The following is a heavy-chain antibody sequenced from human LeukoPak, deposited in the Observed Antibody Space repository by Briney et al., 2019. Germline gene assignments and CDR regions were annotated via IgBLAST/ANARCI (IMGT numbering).Heavy chain of an antibody. V-gene: IGHV4-61*01. Sequence: SETLSLTCTVSGGSISSSSYYWGWIRQPPGKGLEWIGYIYYSGSTNYNPSLKSRVTISVDTSKNQFSLKLSSVTAADTAVYYCAREKLLEFDYWGQGTLVTVSS. J-gene: IGHJ4*02. CDR3: AREKLLEFDY. CDR1: GGSISSSSYY. CDR2: IYYSGST. D-gene: IGHD1-26*01.